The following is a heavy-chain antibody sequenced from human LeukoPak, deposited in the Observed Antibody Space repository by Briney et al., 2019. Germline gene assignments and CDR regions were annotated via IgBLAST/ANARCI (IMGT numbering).Heavy chain of an antibody. CDR1: GFTFSSYA. V-gene: IGHV3-23*01. D-gene: IGHD2-15*01. J-gene: IGHJ5*02. Sequence: LGGSLRLSCAASGFTFSSYAMSWVRQAPGKGLEWVSAISGSGGSTYYADSVKGRFTISRDNSKNTLYQQMNSLRAEDTAVYYCANPSGYCSGGSCLPWGQGTLVTVSS. CDR3: ANPSGYCSGGSCLP. CDR2: ISGSGGST.